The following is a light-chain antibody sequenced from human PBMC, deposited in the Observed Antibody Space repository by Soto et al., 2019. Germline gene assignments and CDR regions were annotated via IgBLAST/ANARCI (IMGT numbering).Light chain of an antibody. Sequence: QSALTQPASVSGSPGQSITISCTGTRSDVGSYNLVSWYQHHPGKAPKLMIYEGSKRPSGVSDRFSGSKSSNTASLTISGLQAEDEADYYCCSYAGSRTYVFGTGTKLTVL. V-gene: IGLV2-23*01. CDR3: CSYAGSRTYV. CDR1: RSDVGSYNL. CDR2: EGS. J-gene: IGLJ1*01.